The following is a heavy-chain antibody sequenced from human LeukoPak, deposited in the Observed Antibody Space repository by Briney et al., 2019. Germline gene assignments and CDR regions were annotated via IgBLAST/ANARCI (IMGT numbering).Heavy chain of an antibody. V-gene: IGHV4-59*01. CDR3: ARSSYYYGADAYDI. CDR1: GGSISSYY. D-gene: IGHD3-10*01. CDR2: TYYSGST. Sequence: SETLSLTCTVSGGSISSYYWSWIRQPPGKGLEWIGYTYYSGSTNYNPSLKSRVTISVGTSKIQFSLRLSSVTAADTAVYYCARSSYYYGADAYDIWGQGRMVTVSS. J-gene: IGHJ3*02.